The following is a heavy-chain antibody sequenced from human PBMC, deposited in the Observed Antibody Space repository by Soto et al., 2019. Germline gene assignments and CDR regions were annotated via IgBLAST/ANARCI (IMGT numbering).Heavy chain of an antibody. D-gene: IGHD3-3*01. Sequence: GASVKVSCKASGYTFTSYDINWVRQATGQGLEWMGWMNPNNGNTGYAQKFQGRVTMTRNTSISTAYMELSSLRSEDTAVYYCARQYYDCWGDYRDGMAVWAQGTTVTVSS. CDR2: MNPNNGNT. V-gene: IGHV1-8*01. J-gene: IGHJ6*02. CDR3: ARQYYDCWGDYRDGMAV. CDR1: GYTFTSYD.